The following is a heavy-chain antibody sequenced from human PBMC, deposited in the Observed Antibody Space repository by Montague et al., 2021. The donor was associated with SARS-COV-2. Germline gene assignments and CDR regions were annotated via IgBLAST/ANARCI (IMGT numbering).Heavy chain of an antibody. J-gene: IGHJ6*02. Sequence: SETLSLTCTVSFGSISTYYWSWIRQPLGRGLEWIGYIYYSGSTDYSPSLKSRVTISLDTSKNQFSLKVTSVTAADTAVYYCARGGGYYNYGLDVWGPGTTVTVSS. D-gene: IGHD3-22*01. CDR1: FGSISTYY. CDR2: IYYSGST. V-gene: IGHV4-59*01. CDR3: ARGGGYYNYGLDV.